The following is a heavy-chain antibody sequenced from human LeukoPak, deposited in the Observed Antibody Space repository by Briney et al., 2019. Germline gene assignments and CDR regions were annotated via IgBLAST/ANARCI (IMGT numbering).Heavy chain of an antibody. CDR1: GFTLSDYY. V-gene: IGHV3-72*01. CDR2: TRKKAKGYTT. D-gene: IGHD3-22*01. CDR3: ARAQSDSSGYYYVGDY. Sequence: GGSLRLSCAASGFTLSDYYMDWVRQAPGQGLEWVARTRKKAKGYTTEYAASVKGRFTISRDDSKNSVGLQMNSLITEDTAVYYCARAQSDSSGYYYVGDYWGQGTLVTVSS. J-gene: IGHJ4*02.